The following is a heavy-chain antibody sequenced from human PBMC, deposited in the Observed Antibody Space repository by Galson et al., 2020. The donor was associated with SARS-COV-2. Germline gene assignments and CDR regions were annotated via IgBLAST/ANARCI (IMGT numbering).Heavy chain of an antibody. J-gene: IGHJ3*02. Sequence: PGGSLRLSCAASGFTFSSYGMHWVRQAPGKGLEWVAVIWYDGSNKYYADSVKGRFTISRDNSKNTLYLQMNSLRAEDTAVYYCARDLAVGYSSGHDAFDIWGQGTMVTVSS. CDR1: GFTFSSYG. D-gene: IGHD6-19*01. CDR3: ARDLAVGYSSGHDAFDI. V-gene: IGHV3-33*01. CDR2: IWYDGSNK.